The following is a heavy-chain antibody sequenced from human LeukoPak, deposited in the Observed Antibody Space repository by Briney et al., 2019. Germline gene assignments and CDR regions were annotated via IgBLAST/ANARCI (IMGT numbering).Heavy chain of an antibody. CDR2: IYHSGST. J-gene: IGHJ4*02. D-gene: IGHD3-10*01. CDR1: GYSISSGYY. CDR3: ASRLARVRGVIITSKGFGY. V-gene: IGHV4-38-2*02. Sequence: SETLSLTCTVSGYSISSGYYWAWIRQPPGKGLEWIGSIYHSGSTYYNPSLKSRVTISVDTSKNQFSLKLSSVTAADTAVYYCASRLARVRGVIITSKGFGYWGQGTLVTVSS.